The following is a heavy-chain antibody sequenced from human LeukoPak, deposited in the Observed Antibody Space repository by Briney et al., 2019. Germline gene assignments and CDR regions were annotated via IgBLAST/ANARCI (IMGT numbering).Heavy chain of an antibody. CDR2: INPNSGNT. J-gene: IGHJ4*02. Sequence: ASVKVSCKASGYTFTGYYMHWVRQAPGQGLEWMGWINPNSGNTGYAQKFQGRVTMTRNTSISTAYMELSSLRSEDTAVYYCARAQRVAGTLYYFDYWGQGTLVTVSS. D-gene: IGHD6-19*01. CDR1: GYTFTGYY. V-gene: IGHV1-8*02. CDR3: ARAQRVAGTLYYFDY.